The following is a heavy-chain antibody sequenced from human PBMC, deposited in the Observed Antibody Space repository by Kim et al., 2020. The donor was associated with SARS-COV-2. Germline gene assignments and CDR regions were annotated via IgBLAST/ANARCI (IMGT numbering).Heavy chain of an antibody. CDR2: DKT. Sequence: DKTYYVESVNGRLTITRDNSKNTLYLQMSSRRVEDTAVYYWATNLAAAGVVWGQGTLVTVSS. CDR3: ATNLAAAGVV. J-gene: IGHJ4*02. D-gene: IGHD6-13*01. V-gene: IGHV3-66*01.